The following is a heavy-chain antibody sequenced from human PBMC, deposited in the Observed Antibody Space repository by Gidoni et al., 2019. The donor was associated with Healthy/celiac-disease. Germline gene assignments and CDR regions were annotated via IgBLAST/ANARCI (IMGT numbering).Heavy chain of an antibody. Sequence: EVQLVESGGGLVQPGRSLRLSCTASGFTFGDYAMIWVRQAPGKGLEWVGVIRSKAYGGTTEYAASVKGRFTISRDDSKSIAYLQMNSLKTEDTAVYYCTSSYYYDSSGYDSPELYYYGMDVWGQGTTVTVSS. V-gene: IGHV3-49*04. D-gene: IGHD3-22*01. CDR1: GFTFGDYA. CDR3: TSSYYYDSSGYDSPELYYYGMDV. J-gene: IGHJ6*02. CDR2: IRSKAYGGTT.